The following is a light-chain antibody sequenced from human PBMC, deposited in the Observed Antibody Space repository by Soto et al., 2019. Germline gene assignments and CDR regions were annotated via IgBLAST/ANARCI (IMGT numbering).Light chain of an antibody. CDR2: EVS. V-gene: IGLV2-8*01. J-gene: IGLJ1*01. Sequence: QSALTQPPSASGSPGQSVTISCTGTSSDVGGCNYVSWYQQHPGKAPKLMIYEVSKRPSGVPDRFSGSKSGNTASLTVSGLQAEDEADYYCSSYAGSNIHYVFGTGTKLTVL. CDR1: SSDVGGCNY. CDR3: SSYAGSNIHYV.